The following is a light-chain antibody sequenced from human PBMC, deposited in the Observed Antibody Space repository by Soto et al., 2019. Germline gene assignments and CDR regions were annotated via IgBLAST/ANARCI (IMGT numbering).Light chain of an antibody. Sequence: DIVVGQSPAILSVSPGERATLSCRASQSVSSNLAWYQQRPGQAPRLLIYGASNRATGIPARFSGSGSGTEFTLTINSLQSEDFAVYYCQQYNKWPPRTFGQGTKVDIK. CDR2: GAS. V-gene: IGKV3-15*01. J-gene: IGKJ1*01. CDR3: QQYNKWPPRT. CDR1: QSVSSN.